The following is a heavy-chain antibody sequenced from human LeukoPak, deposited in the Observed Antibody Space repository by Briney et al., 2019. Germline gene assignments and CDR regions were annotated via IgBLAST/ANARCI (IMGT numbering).Heavy chain of an antibody. CDR2: IDVGSGNT. V-gene: IGHV1-58*02. CDR3: AASGTVTHYYYCGMDV. J-gene: IGHJ6*02. Sequence: SSVKVTCQGSGFTFTNSGMQWVRQARAQGLAWMGWIDVGSGNTNYAQKFQERVTITRDMSTSTAYKELSSLRSEDTAVYYCAASGTVTHYYYCGMDVWGQGTTVTVSS. D-gene: IGHD4-11*01. CDR1: GFTFTNSG.